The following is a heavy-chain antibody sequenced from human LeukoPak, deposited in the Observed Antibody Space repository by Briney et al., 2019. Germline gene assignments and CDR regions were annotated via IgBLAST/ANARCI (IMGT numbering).Heavy chain of an antibody. V-gene: IGHV4-59*08. CDR2: IYYSRST. D-gene: IGHD3-16*01. CDR1: GGSVSNHY. CDR3: ARHLGVGSYPLDS. J-gene: IGHJ4*02. Sequence: SETLSLTCSVSGGSVSNHYWSWIRQPPGKGLEWIAHIYYSRSTTYNPSLKSRVTISLDTSKSQISLRVSSVTAADTAVYCCARHLGVGSYPLDSWGQGTLVTVSS.